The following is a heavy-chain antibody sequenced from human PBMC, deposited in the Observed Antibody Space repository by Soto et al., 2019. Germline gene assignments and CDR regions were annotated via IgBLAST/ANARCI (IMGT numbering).Heavy chain of an antibody. CDR3: ARYSSSWAFDY. Sequence: QVQLVESGGGVVQPGRSLRLSCAASGFTFSSYGMHWVRQAPGKGLEWVAVIWYDGSNKYYADSVKGRFTISRDNSKTPLYLQMNSLRAEDTAVYYCARYSSSWAFDYWGQGTLVTVSS. D-gene: IGHD6-13*01. V-gene: IGHV3-33*01. J-gene: IGHJ4*02. CDR1: GFTFSSYG. CDR2: IWYDGSNK.